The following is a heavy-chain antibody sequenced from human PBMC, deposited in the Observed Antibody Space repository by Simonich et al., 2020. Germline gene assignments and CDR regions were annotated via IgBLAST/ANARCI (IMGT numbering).Heavy chain of an antibody. CDR2: IIPISGKA. D-gene: IGHD1-7*01. CDR1: GGTFSSYA. CDR3: ARDGITGTTFDAFDI. V-gene: IGHV1-69*10. J-gene: IGHJ3*02. Sequence: QVQLVQSGAEVKKPGSSVKVSCKASGGTFSSYAISWVRQAPGQGLEWMGGIIPISGKANHAQKVQGRVTITADKSTSTAYMELSSLRSEDTAVYYCARDGITGTTFDAFDIWGQGTMVTVSS.